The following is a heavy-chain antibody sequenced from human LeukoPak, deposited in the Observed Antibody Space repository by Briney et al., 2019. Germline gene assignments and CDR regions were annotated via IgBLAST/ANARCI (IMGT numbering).Heavy chain of an antibody. CDR1: GGSISSGSYY. V-gene: IGHV4-61*02. CDR2: IYTSGST. D-gene: IGHD1-26*01. J-gene: IGHJ4*02. Sequence: SETLSLTCTVSGGSISSGSYYWSWIRQPAGKGLEWIGRIYTSGSTNYNPSLKSRVTISVDTSKNQFSLKLSSVTAADTAVYYCARDGGGSYFRNYFDYWGQGTLVTVSS. CDR3: ARDGGGSYFRNYFDY.